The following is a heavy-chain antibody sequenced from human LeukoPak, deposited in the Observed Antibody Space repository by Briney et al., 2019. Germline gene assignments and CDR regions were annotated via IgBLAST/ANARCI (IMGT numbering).Heavy chain of an antibody. J-gene: IGHJ4*02. CDR3: AREFKGSGWYGY. CDR1: GYTFTSYY. D-gene: IGHD6-19*01. Sequence: GASVKVSCKASGYTFTSYYMHWVRQAPGQGLEWMGIINPSGGSTSYAQKFQGRVTMTRDMSTSTVYMELSSLRPEDTAVYYCAREFKGSGWYGYWGQGTLVTVSS. V-gene: IGHV1-46*01. CDR2: INPSGGST.